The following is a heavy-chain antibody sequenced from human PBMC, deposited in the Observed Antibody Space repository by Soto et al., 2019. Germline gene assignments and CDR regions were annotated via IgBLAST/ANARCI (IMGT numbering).Heavy chain of an antibody. D-gene: IGHD5-12*01. CDR2: IKSEVNGGTT. Sequence: GGSLRLSCAASGFIFSNAWMNWVRQAPGKGLEYIGHIKSEVNGGTTDYAAPVKGRFTISRDDSKDTLYLLMTSLKTEDTATYYCTSDHDYGFLRYWGQGTLVTVSS. CDR3: TSDHDYGFLRY. V-gene: IGHV3-15*01. CDR1: GFIFSNAW. J-gene: IGHJ4*02.